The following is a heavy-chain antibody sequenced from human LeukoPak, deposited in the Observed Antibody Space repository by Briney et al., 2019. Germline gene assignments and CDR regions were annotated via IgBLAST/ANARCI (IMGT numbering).Heavy chain of an antibody. D-gene: IGHD3-22*01. CDR1: GFTFSDYY. CDR2: ISSSSSYT. CDR3: ARATRQRITMIVVVNTFDY. V-gene: IGHV3-11*05. Sequence: GGSLRLSCAASGFTFSDYYMSWIRQAPGKGLEWVSYISSSSSYTNYADSVKGRFTISRDNAKNSLYLQMNCLRAEDTAVYYCARATRQRITMIVVVNTFDYWGQGTLVTVSS. J-gene: IGHJ4*02.